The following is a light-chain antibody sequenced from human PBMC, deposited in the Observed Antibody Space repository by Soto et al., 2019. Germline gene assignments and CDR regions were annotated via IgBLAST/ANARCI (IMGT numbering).Light chain of an antibody. Sequence: QSVLTQPRSVSGSPGQSVTIYCTGTSSDVGGYNFVSWYQHHPGKAPKLMIYDVSKRPSGVPDRFSGSKSGNTASLTISGLQAEDEADYYCCSYGGSYTWVFGGGTKLTVL. CDR2: DVS. V-gene: IGLV2-11*01. J-gene: IGLJ3*02. CDR1: SSDVGGYNF. CDR3: CSYGGSYTWV.